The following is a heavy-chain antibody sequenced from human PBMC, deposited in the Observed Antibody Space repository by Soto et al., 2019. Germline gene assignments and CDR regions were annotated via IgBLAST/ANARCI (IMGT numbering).Heavy chain of an antibody. V-gene: IGHV3-48*03. CDR3: ARAFKRSGGFSWGEFDY. J-gene: IGHJ4*02. CDR2: ISSSATTI. D-gene: IGHD2-15*01. Sequence: GGSLRLSCAASGFTFSVYEMNWVRQAPGKGLEWVSYISSSATTIYYADSVRGRFTISRDNARNSLYLQMNSLRAEDTAVYYCARAFKRSGGFSWGEFDYWGQGTPVTVSS. CDR1: GFTFSVYE.